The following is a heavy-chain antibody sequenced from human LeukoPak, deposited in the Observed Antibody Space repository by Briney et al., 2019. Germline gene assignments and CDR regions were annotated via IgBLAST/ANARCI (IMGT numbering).Heavy chain of an antibody. CDR2: IGTAGDT. J-gene: IGHJ3*02. CDR3: ARGPGVVGATNAFDI. CDR1: GFTFSSYD. V-gene: IGHV3-13*01. Sequence: GGSLRLSCAASGFTFSSYDMHWVRQATGKGLEWVSAIGTAGDTYYPGSVKGRFTISRENAKNSLYLQMNSLRAGDTAVYYCARGPGVVGATNAFDIWGQGTMVIVSS. D-gene: IGHD1-26*01.